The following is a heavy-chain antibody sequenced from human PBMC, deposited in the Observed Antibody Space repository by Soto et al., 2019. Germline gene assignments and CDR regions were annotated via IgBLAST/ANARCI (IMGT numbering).Heavy chain of an antibody. CDR3: ARHPTAGGELLWFDS. D-gene: IGHD3-10*01. J-gene: IGHJ5*01. Sequence: SETLSLTCTVSGGSISSTNYYWGWIRQPPGKGLEWLGSIYYSGTTYYNPTLKGRVTLSVDTPKNQFSLRLNSVTAADTTVYYCARHPTAGGELLWFDSWGQGALVTVSS. CDR1: GGSISSTNYY. V-gene: IGHV4-39*01. CDR2: IYYSGTT.